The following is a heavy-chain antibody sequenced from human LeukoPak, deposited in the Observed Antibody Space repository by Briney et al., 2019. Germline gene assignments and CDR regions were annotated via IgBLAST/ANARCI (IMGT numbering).Heavy chain of an antibody. D-gene: IGHD5-12*01. J-gene: IGHJ4*02. Sequence: PGRSLRLSCAASGCPFSNYAMHWVRQAPGKGLEWVAVISYDGTNKYYADSVKGRFTISRDNSKNTLYLQMSSLRAEDTAVYYCARDRSSYEYYFDYWGQGTLVTVSS. CDR1: GCPFSNYA. CDR2: ISYDGTNK. CDR3: ARDRSSYEYYFDY. V-gene: IGHV3-30-3*01.